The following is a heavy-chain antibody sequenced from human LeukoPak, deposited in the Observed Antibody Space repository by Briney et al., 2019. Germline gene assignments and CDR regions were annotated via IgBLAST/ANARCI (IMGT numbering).Heavy chain of an antibody. Sequence: PSETLSLTCTVSGGSISSSSYYWGWIRQPPGKGLEWIGSIYYSGSTYYNPSLKSRVTISVDTSKNQFSLKLSSVTAADTAVYYCARDESGPSSWYPLEGYRYWGQGTLVTVSS. D-gene: IGHD6-13*01. CDR3: ARDESGPSSWYPLEGYRY. CDR2: IYYSGST. V-gene: IGHV4-39*07. CDR1: GGSISSSSYY. J-gene: IGHJ4*02.